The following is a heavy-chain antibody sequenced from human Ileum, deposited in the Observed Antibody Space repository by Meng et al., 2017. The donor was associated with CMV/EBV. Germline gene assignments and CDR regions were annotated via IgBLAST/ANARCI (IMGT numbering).Heavy chain of an antibody. V-gene: IGHV3-15*01. CDR1: GFTFSNAW. CDR2: VKSKSDGGTI. D-gene: IGHD6-6*01. Sequence: EVQLWESGGGLIKPGGSLRLSCVGSGFTFSNAWMNWVRQSPGKGLEWVGRVKSKSDGGTIDYATLVKGRFSISRDDSENTLYLQMNNLRTDDTALYFCTTDPGIAVRHWGQGTLVTVSS. J-gene: IGHJ1*01. CDR3: TTDPGIAVRH.